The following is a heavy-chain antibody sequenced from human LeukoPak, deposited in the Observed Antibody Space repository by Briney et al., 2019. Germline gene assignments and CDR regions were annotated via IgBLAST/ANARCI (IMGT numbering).Heavy chain of an antibody. CDR2: INPSRGST. J-gene: IGHJ4*02. D-gene: IGHD5-18*01. V-gene: IGHV1-46*01. CDR3: ARDRTTVDAAIVLDY. Sequence: ASVTVSCKASGYTFTSYYKHWGRHAPGQGLERVGIINPSRGSTSYSHKFQGRVTMTRDNPTTTVYMELSSLRSEDTAVYYCARDRTTVDAAIVLDYWGQGTLVTVSS. CDR1: GYTFTSYY.